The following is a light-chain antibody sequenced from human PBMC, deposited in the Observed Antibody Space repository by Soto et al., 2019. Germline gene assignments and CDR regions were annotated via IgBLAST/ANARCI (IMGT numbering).Light chain of an antibody. V-gene: IGLV2-11*01. J-gene: IGLJ3*02. Sequence: QSALTQPRSVSGSPGQSVTISCTGTSSDVGGYNYVSWYQQHPGKAPKLMIYDVSKRPSGVPDRFSGSKSGNTASLTISGPQAEDEADYYCCSYAGSYPWVFGGGTKLPVL. CDR3: CSYAGSYPWV. CDR1: SSDVGGYNY. CDR2: DVS.